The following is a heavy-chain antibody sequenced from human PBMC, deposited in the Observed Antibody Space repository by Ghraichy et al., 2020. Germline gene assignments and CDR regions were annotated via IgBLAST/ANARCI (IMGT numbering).Heavy chain of an antibody. CDR1: GFTFSSYA. CDR3: AKEGYCSSTSCYEGYYYGMDV. Sequence: GGSLRLSCAASGFTFSSYAMSWVRQAPGKGLEWVSAISGSGGSTYYADSVKGRFTISRDNSKNTLYLQMNSLRAEDTAVYYCAKEGYCSSTSCYEGYYYGMDVWGQGTTVTVSS. D-gene: IGHD2-2*01. CDR2: ISGSGGST. J-gene: IGHJ6*02. V-gene: IGHV3-23*01.